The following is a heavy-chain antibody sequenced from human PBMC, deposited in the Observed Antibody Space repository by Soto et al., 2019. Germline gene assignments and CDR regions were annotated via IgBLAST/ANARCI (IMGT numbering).Heavy chain of an antibody. D-gene: IGHD3-22*01. CDR3: ARAVQGCLFHGEFGYFDY. J-gene: IGHJ4*02. CDR2: IIPIFGTA. Sequence: QVQLVQSGAEVKKPGSSVKVSCKASGGTFSSYAISWVRQAPGQGLEWMGGIIPIFGTANYAQKFQGRVTITADESTSTAYMELSSLRSEDTAVYYCARAVQGCLFHGEFGYFDYWGQGTLVTVSS. V-gene: IGHV1-69*01. CDR1: GGTFSSYA.